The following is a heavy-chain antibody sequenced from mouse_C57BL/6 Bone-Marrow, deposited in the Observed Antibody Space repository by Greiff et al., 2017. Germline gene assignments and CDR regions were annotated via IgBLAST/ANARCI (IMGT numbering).Heavy chain of an antibody. V-gene: IGHV1-64*01. CDR2: IHPNSGST. D-gene: IGHD1-1*01. J-gene: IGHJ4*01. CDR3: AREDYYYGSSYYAMDY. Sequence: QVHVKQPGAELVKPGASVKLSCKASGYTFTSYWMHWVKQRPGQGLEWIGMIHPNSGSTNYNEKFQSKATLTVDKSSSTAYMQLSSLTSEDSAVYYCAREDYYYGSSYYAMDYWGQGTSVTVSS. CDR1: GYTFTSYW.